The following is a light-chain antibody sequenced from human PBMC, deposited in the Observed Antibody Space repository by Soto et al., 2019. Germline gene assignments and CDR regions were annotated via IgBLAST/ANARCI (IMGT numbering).Light chain of an antibody. CDR1: QAISSY. Sequence: DIQLTQSPSSLSASVGDRVTITCRASQAISSYLAWYQQKPGKVPELLIYATSTLQSGAPSRFRGSGSGTDFTLTISSLQPEDVATYYCHKYNHAPTFGGGTKVEIK. CDR2: ATS. J-gene: IGKJ4*01. V-gene: IGKV1-27*01. CDR3: HKYNHAPT.